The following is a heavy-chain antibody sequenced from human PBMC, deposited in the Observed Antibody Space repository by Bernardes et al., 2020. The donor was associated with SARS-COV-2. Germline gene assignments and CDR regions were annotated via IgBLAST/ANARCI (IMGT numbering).Heavy chain of an antibody. CDR2: IYYSGST. D-gene: IGHD3-22*01. Sequence: SEPLPLTCTVSGGSISSYYWSWIRQPPGKGLEWIGYIYYSGSTNYNPSLKSRVTISVDTSKNQFSLKLSSVTAADTAVYYCARFYYDSSGYSSPYFDYWGQGTLVTVSS. CDR1: GGSISSYY. CDR3: ARFYYDSSGYSSPYFDY. J-gene: IGHJ4*02. V-gene: IGHV4-59*01.